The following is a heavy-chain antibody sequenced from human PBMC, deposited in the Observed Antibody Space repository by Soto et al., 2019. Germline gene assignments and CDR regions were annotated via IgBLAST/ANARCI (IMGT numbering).Heavy chain of an antibody. J-gene: IGHJ6*03. CDR3: ARERSPDCSSTSCPSYYYYYMDV. D-gene: IGHD2-2*01. CDR2: ISSSSSYI. CDR1: GFTFSSYS. Sequence: GGSLRLSCAASGFTFSSYSMNWVRQAPGKGLEWVSSISSSSSYIYYADSVKGRFTISRDNAKNSLYLQMNSLRAEDTAVYYCARERSPDCSSTSCPSYYYYYMDVWGKGNTVTVSS. V-gene: IGHV3-21*01.